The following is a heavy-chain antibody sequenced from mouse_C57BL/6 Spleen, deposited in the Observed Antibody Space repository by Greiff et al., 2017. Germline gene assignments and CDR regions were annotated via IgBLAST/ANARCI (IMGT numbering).Heavy chain of an antibody. CDR2: IYPRSGNT. J-gene: IGHJ1*03. Sequence: QVQLKQSGAELARPGASVKLSCKASGYTFTSYGISWVKQRTGQGLEWIGEIYPRSGNTYYNEKFKGKATLTADKSSSTAYMELRSLTSEDSAVYFCARNDGYLWYFDVWGTGTTVTVSS. CDR1: GYTFTSYG. CDR3: ARNDGYLWYFDV. D-gene: IGHD2-3*01. V-gene: IGHV1-81*01.